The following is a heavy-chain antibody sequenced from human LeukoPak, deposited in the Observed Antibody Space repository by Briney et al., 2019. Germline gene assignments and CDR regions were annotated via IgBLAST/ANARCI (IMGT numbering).Heavy chain of an antibody. CDR1: GFTFSSYS. J-gene: IGHJ4*02. V-gene: IGHV3-48*01. CDR2: TSSSSTI. CDR3: ARVISSTSRVVDS. Sequence: GGSLRLSCAASGFTFSSYSMNWVRQAPGKGLEWASYTSSSSTIYYADSVEGRFTISRDNAKNSLYLQMNSLRAEDTAVYYCARVISSTSRVVDSWGQGTLVTVSS. D-gene: IGHD2-2*01.